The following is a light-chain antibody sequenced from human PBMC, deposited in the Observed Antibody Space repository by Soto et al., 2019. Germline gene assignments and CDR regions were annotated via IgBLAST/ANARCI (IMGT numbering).Light chain of an antibody. V-gene: IGKV3-15*01. J-gene: IGKJ1*01. Sequence: IVMTPSPSTLSVSPGESATLSCRASQSIGNNLAWYRQTPGQAPRLLIFDASTRATGIPARFSGSGSGTEFTLTISSLQSEDFAVYYCQQYNNWPRTFGQGTKVDIK. CDR1: QSIGNN. CDR3: QQYNNWPRT. CDR2: DAS.